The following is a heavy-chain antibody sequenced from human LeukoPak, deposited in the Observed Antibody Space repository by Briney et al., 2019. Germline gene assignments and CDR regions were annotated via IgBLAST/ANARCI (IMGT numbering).Heavy chain of an antibody. J-gene: IGHJ6*03. CDR1: GYTFTSYG. CDR3: ARALRGSRTYDYYMDV. D-gene: IGHD1-26*01. V-gene: IGHV1-18*01. Sequence: APVKVSCKASGYTFTSYGISWVRQAPGQGLEWMGWISAYNGNTNYAQKLQGRVTMTTDTSTSTAYMELRSLTSDDTAVYYCARALRGSRTYDYYMDVWGKGTTVTVSS. CDR2: ISAYNGNT.